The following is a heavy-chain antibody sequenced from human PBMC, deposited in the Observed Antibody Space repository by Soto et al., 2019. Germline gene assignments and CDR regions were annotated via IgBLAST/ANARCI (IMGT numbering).Heavy chain of an antibody. J-gene: IGHJ6*03. Sequence: EVQLVESGGGLVQPEGSLRLSCAASGFTFSSYWMHWVRQAPGKGLVWVSRINSDGSSTSYADSVKGRFTISRDNAKNTLYLQMNSLRAEDTAVYYCARIITMVRGVPNYYYMDVWGKGTTVTVSS. CDR3: ARIITMVRGVPNYYYMDV. D-gene: IGHD3-10*01. V-gene: IGHV3-74*01. CDR2: INSDGSST. CDR1: GFTFSSYW.